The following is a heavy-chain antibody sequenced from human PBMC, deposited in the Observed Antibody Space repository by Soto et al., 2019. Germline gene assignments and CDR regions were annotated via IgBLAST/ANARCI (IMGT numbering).Heavy chain of an antibody. J-gene: IGHJ4*02. CDR2: VSDYNGNT. V-gene: IGHV1-18*04. CDR3: ARARGKQLFDY. Sequence: ASVKVSCKASGYTFTSHGISWVRQAPGQGLEWMGWVSDYNGNTHYARNVQGRVTMTTDRSTTTAYMELRSLRYDDTAVYYCARARGKQLFDYSGQRTLVTLSS. D-gene: IGHD1-1*01. CDR1: GYTFTSHG.